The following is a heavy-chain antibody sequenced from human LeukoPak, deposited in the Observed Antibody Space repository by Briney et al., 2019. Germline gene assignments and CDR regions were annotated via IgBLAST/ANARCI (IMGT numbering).Heavy chain of an antibody. CDR1: GFTFSSYA. J-gene: IGHJ4*02. D-gene: IGHD6-19*01. CDR2: ISVRGAST. V-gene: IGHV3-23*01. Sequence: PGGSLRLSCAASGFTFSSYAMRWVRQAPGKGLEWVPFISVRGASTYCADSVKGRFTISTDTSKNTLYLQMNSLRVEDTAVYYCAKDKDSSGPYYFDYWGQGTLVTVAS. CDR3: AKDKDSSGPYYFDY.